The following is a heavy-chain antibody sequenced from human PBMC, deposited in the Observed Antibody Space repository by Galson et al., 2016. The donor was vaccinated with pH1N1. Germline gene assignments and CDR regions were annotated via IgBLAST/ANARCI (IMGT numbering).Heavy chain of an antibody. CDR3: AAPLHYDYGDYEGLDYYYGMDV. V-gene: IGHV3-30*03. J-gene: IGHJ6*02. Sequence: AVISYDGSKKYYADSVKGRFTIPRDKSKNTLYLQMNSLRAEDTAVYYCAAPLHYDYGDYEGLDYYYGMDVWGQGTTVTVSS. CDR2: ISYDGSKK. D-gene: IGHD4-17*01.